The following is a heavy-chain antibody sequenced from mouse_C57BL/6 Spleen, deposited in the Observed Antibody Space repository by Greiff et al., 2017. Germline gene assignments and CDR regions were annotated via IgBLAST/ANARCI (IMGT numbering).Heavy chain of an antibody. CDR3: ARELGLAMDY. CDR2: ISYDGSN. CDR1: GYSITSGYY. D-gene: IGHD4-1*01. V-gene: IGHV3-6*01. J-gene: IGHJ4*01. Sequence: VQLQQSGPGLVKPSQSLSLTCSVTGYSITSGYYWNWIRQFPGNKLEWMGYISYDGSNNYNPSLKNRISITRDTSKNQFFLKLNSVTTEDTATYYCARELGLAMDYWGQGTSVTVSS.